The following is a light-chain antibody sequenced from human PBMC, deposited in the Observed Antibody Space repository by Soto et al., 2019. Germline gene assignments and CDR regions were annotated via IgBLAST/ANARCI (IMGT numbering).Light chain of an antibody. CDR1: SSNIGSNY. V-gene: IGLV1-47*01. Sequence: QSVLTQPPSASGAPGQRFTISCSGSSSNIGSNYVYWYQQLPGTAPKLLIYRNNQRRSGVPDRFSGSKSGTSVSLDISGLRSDDEGNYYCAAWDDSLSGVLFGGGTKLTVL. CDR2: RNN. CDR3: AAWDDSLSGVL. J-gene: IGLJ2*01.